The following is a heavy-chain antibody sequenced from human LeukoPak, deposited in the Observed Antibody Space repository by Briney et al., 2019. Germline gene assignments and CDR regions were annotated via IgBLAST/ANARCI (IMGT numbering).Heavy chain of an antibody. D-gene: IGHD1-1*01. V-gene: IGHV3-23*01. J-gene: IGHJ4*02. CDR2: ISGSGGST. Sequence: GGSLRLSCAASGFTFNYYAMSWVRQAPGKGLEWVSAISGSGGSTYYADSVKGRFTISRDNSKNTLYLQMNSLRAEDTAVYYCAKDLSPRLLDGVYYFDYWGQGTLVTVSS. CDR3: AKDLSPRLLDGVYYFDY. CDR1: GFTFNYYA.